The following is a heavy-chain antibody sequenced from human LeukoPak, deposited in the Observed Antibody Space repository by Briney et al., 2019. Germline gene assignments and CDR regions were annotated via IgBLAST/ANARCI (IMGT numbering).Heavy chain of an antibody. D-gene: IGHD1-26*01. Sequence: PGGSLRLSCAASGFTVSSNYMSWVRQAPGKGLEWVSVIYSGGSTYYADSVKGRFTISRDNSKNTLYLQMNSLRAEDTAVYYCASSAVGADFDYWSQGTLVTVSS. V-gene: IGHV3-53*01. CDR1: GFTVSSNY. CDR2: IYSGGST. J-gene: IGHJ4*02. CDR3: ASSAVGADFDY.